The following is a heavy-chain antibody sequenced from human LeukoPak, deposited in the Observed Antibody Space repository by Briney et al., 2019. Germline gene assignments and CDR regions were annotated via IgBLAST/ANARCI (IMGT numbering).Heavy chain of an antibody. CDR3: ARDRTACSGGSCSWYFDL. J-gene: IGHJ2*01. Sequence: TLSLTCTVSGGSLTSSYWSWIRQSPGKGLEWIGYILYTGSTDYRHSLKSRVTMLIDTSKNQFSLKLRSVTAADTAVYYCARDRTACSGGSCSWYFDLWGRGTLVTVS. CDR2: ILYTGST. V-gene: IGHV4-59*01. CDR1: GGSLTSSY. D-gene: IGHD2-15*01.